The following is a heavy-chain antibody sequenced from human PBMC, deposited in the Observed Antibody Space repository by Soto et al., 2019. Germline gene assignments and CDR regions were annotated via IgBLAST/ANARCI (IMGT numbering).Heavy chain of an antibody. CDR2: IYYSGST. CDR3: ARWARGSSGSYYRDYYYCGMDV. CDR1: GGSIGSYY. J-gene: IGHJ6*02. V-gene: IGHV4-59*01. Sequence: PSETLSLTCTVTGGSIGSYYWSWIRQPPGKGLEWIGYIYYSGSTNYNPSLKSRVTISVDTSKNQFSLKLSSVTAADTAVYYCARWARGSSGSYYRDYYYCGMDVWGQGTTVT. D-gene: IGHD3-10*01.